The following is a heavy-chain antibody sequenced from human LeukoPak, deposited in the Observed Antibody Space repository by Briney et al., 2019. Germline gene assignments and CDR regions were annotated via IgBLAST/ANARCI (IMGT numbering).Heavy chain of an antibody. CDR3: ARDGVVIAVAGTMDYYGMDV. CDR2: ISSSSSTI. J-gene: IGHJ6*02. CDR1: GFTFSSYS. D-gene: IGHD6-19*01. Sequence: GGSLRLSCAASGFTFSSYSMNWVRQAPGKGLEWVSYISSSSSTIYYADSVKGRFTISRDNAKNSLYLQMNSLRDEDTAVYYCARDGVVIAVAGTMDYYGMDVWGQGTTVTVSS. V-gene: IGHV3-48*02.